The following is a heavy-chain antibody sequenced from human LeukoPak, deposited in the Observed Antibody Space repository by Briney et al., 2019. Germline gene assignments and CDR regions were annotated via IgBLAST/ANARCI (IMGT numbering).Heavy chain of an antibody. Sequence: GGSLRLSCAASGFTFSSYSMNWVRQAPGKGLEWVSSISSSSSYIYYADSVKGRFTISRDNAKNSLYLQMNSLRAEDTAVYYCAREIQWGDDGGYWGQGTLVTVSS. J-gene: IGHJ4*02. CDR2: ISSSSSYI. CDR1: GFTFSSYS. CDR3: AREIQWGDDGGY. D-gene: IGHD3-10*01. V-gene: IGHV3-21*01.